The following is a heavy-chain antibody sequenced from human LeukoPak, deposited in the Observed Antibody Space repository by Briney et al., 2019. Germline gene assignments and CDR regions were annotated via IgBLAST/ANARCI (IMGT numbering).Heavy chain of an antibody. V-gene: IGHV3-48*03. D-gene: IGHD1-1*01. J-gene: IGHJ5*02. CDR1: ASTSSSYE. CDR3: GRSAGTWFDP. CDR2: ISSSGSTI. Sequence: PGGSLRLSCAASASTSSSYEMSWVRQAPGKGLEWVSYISSSGSTIYYADSVKGRFTISSDNAKNSLYLQMNSLRVEDTADYYCGRSAGTWFDPWGQGTLVTVSS.